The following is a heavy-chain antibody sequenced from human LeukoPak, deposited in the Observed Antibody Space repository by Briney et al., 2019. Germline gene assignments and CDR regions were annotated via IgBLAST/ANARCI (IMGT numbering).Heavy chain of an antibody. CDR1: GYTFTSYY. CDR3: AGSARHCNNGVCFTDYYIDL. D-gene: IGHD2-8*01. J-gene: IGHJ6*03. V-gene: IGHV1-46*01. CDR2: INPSGGST. Sequence: GASVKVSCKASGYTFTSYYMHWVRQAPGQGLEWMGIINPSGGSTSYAQKFQGRVTMTRDMSTSTVYMELSSLRSEDTAVYYCAGSARHCNNGVCFTDYYIDLWGKGTTVIVSS.